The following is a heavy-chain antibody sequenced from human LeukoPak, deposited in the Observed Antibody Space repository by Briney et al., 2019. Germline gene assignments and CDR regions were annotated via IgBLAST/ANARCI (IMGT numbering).Heavy chain of an antibody. CDR1: GYTFTNYD. D-gene: IGHD3-10*01. CDR2: MNPNSGNT. J-gene: IGHJ4*02. V-gene: IGHV1-8*01. CDR3: ARNPAASGSFEY. Sequence: GASVKVSCKASGYTFTNYDISWVRQATGQGLEWMGWMNPNSGNTGYAQRFQGRVTMTRDTSTGTAYMDLSSLTSEDTAVYYCARNPAASGSFEYWGQGTLVTVSS.